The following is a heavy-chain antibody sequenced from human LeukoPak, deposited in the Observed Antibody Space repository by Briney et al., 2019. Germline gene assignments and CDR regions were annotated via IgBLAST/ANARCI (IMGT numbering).Heavy chain of an antibody. CDR2: INHSGST. D-gene: IGHD6-6*01. CDR3: ASRIAARGIDY. J-gene: IGHJ4*02. CDR1: GGSFSGYY. V-gene: IGHV4-34*01. Sequence: SETLSLTCAVYGGSFSGYYWSWIRQPPGKGLEWIGEINHSGSTNYNPSLKSRVTISVDTSKNQFSLKLSSVTAADTAVYYCASRIAARGIDYWGQGTLVTVSS.